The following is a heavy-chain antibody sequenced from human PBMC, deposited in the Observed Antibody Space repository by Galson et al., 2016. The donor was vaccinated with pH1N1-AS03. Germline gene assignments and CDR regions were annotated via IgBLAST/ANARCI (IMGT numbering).Heavy chain of an antibody. J-gene: IGHJ6*03. CDR2: ISSNSAST. CDR3: AKVGGVFDWNDYNYMDV. Sequence: SLRLSCAASGSNFDKYTMTWVRQAPGKGLEWISSISSNSASTYYADSLKGRFTVSRDNAKNSLYLQMDSLSAEDTAVYYCAKVGGVFDWNDYNYMDVWGTGTTVTVAS. D-gene: IGHD1-1*01. V-gene: IGHV3-21*01. CDR1: GSNFDKYT.